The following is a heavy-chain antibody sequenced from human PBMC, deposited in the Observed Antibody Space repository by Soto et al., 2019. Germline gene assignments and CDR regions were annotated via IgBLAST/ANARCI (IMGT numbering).Heavy chain of an antibody. CDR1: GGSISSYY. J-gene: IGHJ4*02. Sequence: SETLSLTCTVSGGSISSYYWSWIRQPPGKGLEWIGYIYYSGSTNYNPSLKSRVTISVDTSKNQFSLKLSSVTAADTAVYYCGRGGSGGYGAEFDYWGQGTLVTVSS. CDR3: GRGGSGGYGAEFDY. CDR2: IYYSGST. D-gene: IGHD6-19*01. V-gene: IGHV4-59*08.